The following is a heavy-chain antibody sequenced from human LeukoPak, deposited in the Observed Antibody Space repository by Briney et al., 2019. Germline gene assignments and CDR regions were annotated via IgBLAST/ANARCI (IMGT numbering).Heavy chain of an antibody. Sequence: GGSLRLSCAASGFTFDDYAMHWVRQAPGKGLEWVSGISWNSGSIGYADSVKGRFTISRDNAKNSLYLQMNSLRAEDMALYYCAKADRLAYDISAPDYWGQGTLVTVSS. J-gene: IGHJ4*02. CDR2: ISWNSGSI. CDR1: GFTFDDYA. D-gene: IGHD3-22*01. V-gene: IGHV3-9*03. CDR3: AKADRLAYDISAPDY.